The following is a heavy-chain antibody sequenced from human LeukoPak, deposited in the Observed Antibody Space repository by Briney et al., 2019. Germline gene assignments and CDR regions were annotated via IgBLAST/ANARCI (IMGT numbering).Heavy chain of an antibody. Sequence: SETLSLTCTVSGGSISSSSYYWGWIRQPPGKGLEWIGSIYYSGSTYYNTSLKSRVTISVDTSKNQFSLKLSSVTAADTAVYYCARDRAYYYDSSGYHGAFDIWGQGTLVNVSS. CDR2: IYYSGST. CDR3: ARDRAYYYDSSGYHGAFDI. J-gene: IGHJ3*02. CDR1: GGSISSSSYY. V-gene: IGHV4-39*07. D-gene: IGHD3-22*01.